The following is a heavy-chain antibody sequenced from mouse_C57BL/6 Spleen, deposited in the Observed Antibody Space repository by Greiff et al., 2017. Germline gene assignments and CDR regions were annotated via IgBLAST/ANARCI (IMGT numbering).Heavy chain of an antibody. J-gene: IGHJ4*01. CDR3: ARDRSYDYDDAMDY. CDR1: GYSFTSYY. CDR2: IYPGSGNT. D-gene: IGHD2-4*01. V-gene: IGHV1-66*01. Sequence: VQLQQSGPELVKPGASVKISCKASGYSFTSYYIHWVKQRPGQGLEWIGWIYPGSGNTKYNEKFKGKATLTADTSSSTAYMQLSSLTSEDSAVYACARDRSYDYDDAMDYWGQGTSVTVSS.